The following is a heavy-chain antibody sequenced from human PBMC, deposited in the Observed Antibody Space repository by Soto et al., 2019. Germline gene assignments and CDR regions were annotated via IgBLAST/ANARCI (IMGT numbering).Heavy chain of an antibody. J-gene: IGHJ4*02. CDR2: ISNSGTTI. Sequence: LRLSCAASGFTFSSYSMNWVRQAPGKGLEWVSYISNSGTTIYYVDSVKGRFTISRDNAKNSLYLQMNSLRVEDTAVYYCATGGHDYWGQGTLVTVSS. V-gene: IGHV3-48*01. CDR3: ATGGHDY. D-gene: IGHD3-10*01. CDR1: GFTFSSYS.